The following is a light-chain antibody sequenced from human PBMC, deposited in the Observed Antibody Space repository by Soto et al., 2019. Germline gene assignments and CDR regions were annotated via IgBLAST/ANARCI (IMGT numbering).Light chain of an antibody. J-gene: IGLJ1*01. CDR1: SGDVGGYNL. V-gene: IGLV2-23*02. Sequence: QSVLTQPASVSGSPGQSITTPCTGTSGDVGGYNLVSWYQQHPGKAPKLMIYEVTERPSGVSNRFSGSKSGNTASLTISGLQPDDEDDYYCCSYAGNSEVFGTGTKVTVL. CDR3: CSYAGNSEV. CDR2: EVT.